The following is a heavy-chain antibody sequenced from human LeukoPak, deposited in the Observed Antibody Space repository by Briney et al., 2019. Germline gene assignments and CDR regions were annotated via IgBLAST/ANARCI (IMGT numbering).Heavy chain of an antibody. Sequence: GSLRLSCAASEISFSGYWMHWVRQGPGKGLVWVSRIHSDGSRTNYADSVKGRFTISRDNAKNMLYLQMNSLRAEDTALYHCARSYVAGETSSFYYYYGMDVWGQGTTVTVSS. V-gene: IGHV3-74*01. J-gene: IGHJ6*02. CDR2: IHSDGSRT. CDR1: EISFSGYW. CDR3: ARSYVAGETSSFYYYYGMDV. D-gene: IGHD3-16*01.